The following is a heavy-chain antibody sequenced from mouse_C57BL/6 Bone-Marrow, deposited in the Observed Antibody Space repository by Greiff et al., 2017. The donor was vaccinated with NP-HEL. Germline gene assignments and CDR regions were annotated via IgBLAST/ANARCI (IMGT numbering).Heavy chain of an antibody. CDR3: ARHYGSFDY. CDR1: GFTFSDYY. D-gene: IGHD2-2*01. Sequence: DVMLVESGGGLVQPGGSLKLSCAASGFTFSDYYMYWVRQTPEKRLEWVAYISNGGGSTYYPDTVKGRFTISRDNAKNTLYLQMSRLKSEDTAMYYCARHYGSFDYWGQGTTLTVSS. V-gene: IGHV5-12*01. J-gene: IGHJ2*01. CDR2: ISNGGGST.